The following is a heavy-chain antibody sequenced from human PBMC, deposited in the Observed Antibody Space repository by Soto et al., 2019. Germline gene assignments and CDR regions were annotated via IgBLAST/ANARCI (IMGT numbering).Heavy chain of an antibody. J-gene: IGHJ4*02. V-gene: IGHV3-23*01. D-gene: IGHD1-26*01. CDR3: AKRVGPTNFDY. Sequence: GGSLRLSCAASGFTFSSYAMSWVRQAPGKGLEWVPAISSSGGSTYYADSVKGRFTISRDNSKNTLYLQMNSLRAEDTAVYYCAKRVGPTNFDYWSQGTLVTVSS. CDR2: ISSSGGST. CDR1: GFTFSSYA.